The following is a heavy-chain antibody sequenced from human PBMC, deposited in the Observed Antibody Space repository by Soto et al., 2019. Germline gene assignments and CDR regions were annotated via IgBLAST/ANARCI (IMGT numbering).Heavy chain of an antibody. J-gene: IGHJ4*02. CDR2: ISAYNGNT. CDR3: ARGVWNYDSSGYPSFDY. CDR1: GYTFTSYG. V-gene: IGHV1-18*01. D-gene: IGHD3-22*01. Sequence: ASVKVSCKASGYTFTSYGISWVRQAPGQGLEWMGWISAYNGNTNYAQKLQGRVTMTTDTSTSTAYMELRSLRSDDTAVYYCARGVWNYDSSGYPSFDYWGQGTLVTVSS.